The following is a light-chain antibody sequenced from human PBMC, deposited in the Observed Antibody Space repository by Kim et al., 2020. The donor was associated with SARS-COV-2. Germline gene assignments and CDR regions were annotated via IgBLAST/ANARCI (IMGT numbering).Light chain of an antibody. Sequence: LGQTVLITCQGDCLRNYYASWYQQRPGQAPRLLIYGKSSRPSGISDRFSGSTSGNTASLTITATQAEDEADYFCSSRDSSGDNVMLFGGGTQLTVL. J-gene: IGLJ3*02. CDR1: CLRNYY. V-gene: IGLV3-19*01. CDR2: GKS. CDR3: SSRDSSGDNVML.